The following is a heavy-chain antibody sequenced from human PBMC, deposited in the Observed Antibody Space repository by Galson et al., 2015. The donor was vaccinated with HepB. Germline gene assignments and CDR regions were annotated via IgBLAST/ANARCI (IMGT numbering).Heavy chain of an antibody. CDR2: ISSSSSYI. J-gene: IGHJ5*02. V-gene: IGHV3-21*01. D-gene: IGHD6-13*01. CDR3: ARDYQVSRGRGPAGQPIAAAGYNWFDP. CDR1: GFTFSSYS. Sequence: SLRLSCAASGFTFSSYSMNWVRQAPGKGLEWVSSISSSSSYIYYADSVKGRFTISRDNAKNSLYLQMNSLRAEDTAVYYCARDYQVSRGRGPAGQPIAAAGYNWFDPWGQGTLVTVSS.